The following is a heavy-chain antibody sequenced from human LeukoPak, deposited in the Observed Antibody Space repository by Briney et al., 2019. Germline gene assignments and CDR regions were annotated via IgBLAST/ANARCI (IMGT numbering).Heavy chain of an antibody. CDR3: AAHARLGDSRLDY. D-gene: IGHD3-16*01. CDR1: GGTFSSYT. V-gene: IGHV1-69*02. J-gene: IGHJ4*02. CDR2: IIPILGIA. Sequence: ASVKVPCKASGGTFSSYTISWVRQAPGQGLEWMGRIIPILGIANYAQKFQGRVTITADKSTSTAYMELSSLRSEDTAVYYCAAHARLGDSRLDYWGQGTLVTVSS.